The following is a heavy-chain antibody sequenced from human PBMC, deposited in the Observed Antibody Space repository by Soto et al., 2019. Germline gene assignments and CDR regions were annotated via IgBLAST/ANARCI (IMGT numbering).Heavy chain of an antibody. CDR1: GGSISSGGYS. J-gene: IGHJ5*02. CDR2: IYHSGST. Sequence: QLQLQESGSGLVKPSQTLSLTCAVSGGSISSGGYSWSWIRQPPGKGLEWIAYIYHSGSTYYNPSPXSXFTISVDRSKNQFSLKLSSMTAADTAVYYCARVPYPWGQGTLVTVSS. CDR3: ARVPYP. V-gene: IGHV4-30-2*01.